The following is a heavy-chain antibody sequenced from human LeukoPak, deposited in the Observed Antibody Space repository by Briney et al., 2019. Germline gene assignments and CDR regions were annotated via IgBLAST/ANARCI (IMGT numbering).Heavy chain of an antibody. CDR3: TRVQAGRAGLMDV. CDR2: IDPDGSTT. Sequence: GGSLRLSCTASGFAFSSYTMHWVRQAPGKGLVWVSRIDPDGSTTNYADSVKGRFTTSRDNAKNTLYLQMNSLRAEDTALYYCTRVQAGRAGLMDVWGRGTTVTVSS. V-gene: IGHV3-74*01. CDR1: GFAFSSYT. J-gene: IGHJ6*02. D-gene: IGHD6-13*01.